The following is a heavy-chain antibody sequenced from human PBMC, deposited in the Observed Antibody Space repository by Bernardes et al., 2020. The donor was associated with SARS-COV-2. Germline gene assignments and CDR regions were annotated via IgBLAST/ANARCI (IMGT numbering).Heavy chain of an antibody. J-gene: IGHJ4*02. CDR1: GYTFTSYD. D-gene: IGHD1-1*01. V-gene: IGHV1-8*01. CDR3: ATTPQYDHTRVFDH. CDR2: MNPNSGNT. Sequence: ASVKVSCKASGYTFTSYDINWVRQATGQGLEWMGWMNPNSGNTGYAQKFQGRVTMTRNTSISTAYMELSSLRSEDTAVYYCATTPQYDHTRVFDHWGQGTLVTVSS.